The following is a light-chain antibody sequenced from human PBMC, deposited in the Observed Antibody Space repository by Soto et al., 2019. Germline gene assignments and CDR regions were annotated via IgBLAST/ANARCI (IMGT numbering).Light chain of an antibody. CDR3: GSWDSSLSAYV. CDR2: DDN. CDR1: SSNIGAGYD. Sequence: QSALTQPPSVSGAPGQRVTISCTGSSSNIGAGYDVHWYQQLTGTAPKLLIYDDNKRPSGIPDRFSGSKSGTSATLGITGFQTGDEADYYCGSWDSSLSAYVFGTGTKVTLL. J-gene: IGLJ1*01. V-gene: IGLV1-51*01.